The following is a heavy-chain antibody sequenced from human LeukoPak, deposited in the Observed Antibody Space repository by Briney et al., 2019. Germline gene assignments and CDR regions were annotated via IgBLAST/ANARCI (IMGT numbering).Heavy chain of an antibody. CDR1: GGSFSGFY. J-gene: IGHJ4*02. D-gene: IGHD6-13*01. CDR3: ARETAAAGSFIAINDY. V-gene: IGHV4-34*01. Sequence: PSETLSLTCAVYGGSFSGFYWSWIRQPPGKGLEWIGGTNDSGRTNYNPSLKSRATISEDTSKNQFSLKLTSVTAADTAIYYCARETAAAGSFIAINDYWGQGTLVTVSS. CDR2: TNDSGRT.